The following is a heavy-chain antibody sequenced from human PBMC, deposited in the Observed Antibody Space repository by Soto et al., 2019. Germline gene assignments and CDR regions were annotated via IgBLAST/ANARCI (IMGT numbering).Heavy chain of an antibody. CDR2: ISSNGRTM. CDR3: ARVGVVGARSLDF. D-gene: IGHD1-26*01. CDR1: GFTFSSYE. V-gene: IGHV3-48*03. J-gene: IGHJ4*02. Sequence: EVQLVESGGGLVQPGGSLRLSCAASGFTFSSYEMNWVRQAPGKGLEWVSYISSNGRTMDYADSVKGRFTISRDNAKKSLYLQLNSLRAEDTAVYYCARVGVVGARSLDFWGQGTLVTVSS.